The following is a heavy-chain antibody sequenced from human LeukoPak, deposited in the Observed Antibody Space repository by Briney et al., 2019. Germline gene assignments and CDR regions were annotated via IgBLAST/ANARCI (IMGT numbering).Heavy chain of an antibody. D-gene: IGHD2-21*01. CDR1: GYSISSGYY. CDR3: ARLMNTPDVIATPDY. V-gene: IGHV4-38-2*01. Sequence: SETLSLTCAVSGYSISSGYYWGWIRQPPGKGLEWIGSIYHSGSTYYNPSLKSRVTISVDTSKNQFSLKLSSVTAADTAVYYCARLMNTPDVIATPDYWGQGTLVTVSS. J-gene: IGHJ4*02. CDR2: IYHSGST.